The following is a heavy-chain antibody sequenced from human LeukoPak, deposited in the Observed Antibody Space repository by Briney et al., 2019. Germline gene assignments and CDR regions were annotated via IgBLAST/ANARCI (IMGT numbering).Heavy chain of an antibody. CDR3: AKDSVGVLDY. D-gene: IGHD1-26*01. Sequence: QSGGSLRLSCAASGFTFDDYAMHWVRQAPGKGLEWVSGISWNSGSIGYADSVKGRFTISGDNAKNSLYLQMNSLRAEDTALYYCAKDSVGVLDYWGQGTLVTVSS. V-gene: IGHV3-9*01. J-gene: IGHJ4*02. CDR1: GFTFDDYA. CDR2: ISWNSGSI.